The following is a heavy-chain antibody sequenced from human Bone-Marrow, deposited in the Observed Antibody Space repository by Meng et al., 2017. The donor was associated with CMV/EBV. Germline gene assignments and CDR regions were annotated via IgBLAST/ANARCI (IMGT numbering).Heavy chain of an antibody. CDR3: ARMGFSSTSCEQDDAFNI. J-gene: IGHJ3*02. V-gene: IGHV2-70*20. D-gene: IGHD2-2*01. Sequence: SGPTLVKPTQTLTLTCTFSGFSLSTSGMCVSWVRQPPGKALEWLALIDWDDDKYYSTSLKTRLTISKDTSKNQVVLTMTNMDPVDTATYYCARMGFSSTSCEQDDAFNIWGQGTMDTVTS. CDR2: IDWDDDK. CDR1: GFSLSTSGMC.